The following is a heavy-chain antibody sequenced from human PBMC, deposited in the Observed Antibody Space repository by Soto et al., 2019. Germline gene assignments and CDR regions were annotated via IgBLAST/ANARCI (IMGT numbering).Heavy chain of an antibody. V-gene: IGHV3-53*02. CDR3: ASFISGITGFWSFDY. CDR1: GFTVSSNY. J-gene: IGHJ4*02. D-gene: IGHD1-20*01. Sequence: EVQLVETGGGLIQPGGSLRLSCVASGFTVSSNYMSWVRQAPGKGLEWVSVIYSGGSTYYADSVKGRFTISRDNSKNTLYLQMNSLRAEDTAVYYCASFISGITGFWSFDYWGQGTLVTVSS. CDR2: IYSGGST.